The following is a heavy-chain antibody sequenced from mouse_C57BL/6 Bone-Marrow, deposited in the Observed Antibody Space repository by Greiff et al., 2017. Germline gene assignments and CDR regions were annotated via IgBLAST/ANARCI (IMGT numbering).Heavy chain of an antibody. J-gene: IGHJ1*03. V-gene: IGHV5-12*01. CDR3: ARGIYYYGSSYPYWYFDV. D-gene: IGHD1-1*01. CDR2: ISNGGGST. CDR1: GFTFSDYY. Sequence: EVQLVESGGGFVQPGGSLKLSCAASGFTFSDYYMYWVRQTPEKRLEWVAYISNGGGSTYYPDTVKGRFTSSRDNAKNTLYLQMSRLKSEDTAMYYCARGIYYYGSSYPYWYFDVWGTGTTVTDSS.